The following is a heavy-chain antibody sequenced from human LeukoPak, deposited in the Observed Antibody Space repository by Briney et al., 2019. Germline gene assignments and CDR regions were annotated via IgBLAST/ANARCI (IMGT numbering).Heavy chain of an antibody. CDR1: GFTFNIYS. CDR2: ISSSRSYI. Sequence: GGSLRLSCAASGFTFNIYSMNWVRQAPGKGLEWVSCISSSRSYIYYAASVKGRFNIPKDNDKNSMYLQINSLRAEYTAVYYCARDTRSAFDIWGQGTMVTVSS. J-gene: IGHJ3*02. D-gene: IGHD2-15*01. CDR3: ARDTRSAFDI. V-gene: IGHV3-21*01.